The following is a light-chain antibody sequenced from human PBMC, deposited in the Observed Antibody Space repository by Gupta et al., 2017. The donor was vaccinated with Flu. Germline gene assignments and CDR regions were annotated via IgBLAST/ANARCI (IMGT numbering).Light chain of an antibody. Sequence: SLGERATINCKSSQSVLYSSKNKNYLAWFQQKPGQPPKLLIYWASTRESGVPDRFSGSGSGTDFTLTISSLQAEDVAVYYCQQYYRTPPTFGQGTKVEIK. J-gene: IGKJ1*01. CDR1: QSVLYSSKNKNY. CDR3: QQYYRTPPT. CDR2: WAS. V-gene: IGKV4-1*01.